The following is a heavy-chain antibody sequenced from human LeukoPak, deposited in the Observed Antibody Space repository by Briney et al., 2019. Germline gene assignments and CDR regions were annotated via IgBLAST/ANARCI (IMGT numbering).Heavy chain of an antibody. D-gene: IGHD3-10*02. CDR3: AELGITMIGGV. J-gene: IGHJ6*04. CDR2: ISSSSTYI. Sequence: GGSLRLSCAASGFTFSSYSMSWVRQAPGKGLEWVSSISSSSTYINYADSVEGRFTISRDNAKNSLYLQMNSLRAEDTAVYYCAELGITMIGGVWGKGTTVTISS. V-gene: IGHV3-21*01. CDR1: GFTFSSYS.